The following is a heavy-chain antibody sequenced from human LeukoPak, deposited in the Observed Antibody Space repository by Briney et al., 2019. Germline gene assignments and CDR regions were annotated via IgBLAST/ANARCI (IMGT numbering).Heavy chain of an antibody. J-gene: IGHJ4*02. CDR1: GFTFSSYA. CDR3: LGEEWGYTIFGVVIGY. CDR2: ISGSGGST. Sequence: SGGSLRLSCAASGFTFSSYAMSWVRQAPGKGLEWVSAISGSGGSTYYADSVKGRFTISRDNSKNTLYLQMNSLRAEDTAVYYCLGEEWGYTIFGVVIGYWGQGTLVTVSS. V-gene: IGHV3-23*01. D-gene: IGHD3-3*01.